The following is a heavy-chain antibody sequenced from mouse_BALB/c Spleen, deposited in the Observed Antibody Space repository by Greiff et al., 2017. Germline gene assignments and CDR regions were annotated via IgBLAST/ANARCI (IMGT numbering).Heavy chain of an antibody. V-gene: IGHV1-4*02. D-gene: IGHD1-1*01. CDR3: ARGVRLGVDY. CDR1: GYTFTSYT. Sequence: VQLQQSAAELARPGASVKMSCKASGYTFTSYTMHWVKQRPGQGLEWIGYINPSSGYTEYNQKFKDKTTLTADKSSSTAYMQLSSLTSEDSAVYYCARGVRLGVDYWGQGTSVTVSS. CDR2: INPSSGYT. J-gene: IGHJ4*01.